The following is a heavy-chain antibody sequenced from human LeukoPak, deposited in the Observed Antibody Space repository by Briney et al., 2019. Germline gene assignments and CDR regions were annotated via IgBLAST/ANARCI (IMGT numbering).Heavy chain of an antibody. Sequence: GGSLRLSCAASGFTFSRHWMTWVRQAPGKGLEWVANIKHDGSEKNYVDSVKGRFTISRDNAKNSLYLQMNSLRAEDTAVYYCARKPIDYWGQGTLVTVSS. V-gene: IGHV3-7*01. D-gene: IGHD1-14*01. CDR1: GFTFSRHW. CDR2: IKHDGSEK. J-gene: IGHJ4*02. CDR3: ARKPIDY.